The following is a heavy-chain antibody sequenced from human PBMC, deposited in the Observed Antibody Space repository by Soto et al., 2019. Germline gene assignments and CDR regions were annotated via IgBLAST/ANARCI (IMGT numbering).Heavy chain of an antibody. CDR3: ATIVGALYNWFDP. D-gene: IGHD1-26*01. J-gene: IGHJ5*02. CDR1: GYTLTGLS. CDR2: FDPEDGET. Sequence: GASVKVSCKVSGYTLTGLSMHCVLQAPGKGLEWMGGFDPEDGETIYAQKFQGRVTMTEDTSTDTAYMELSSLRSEDTAVYYCATIVGALYNWFDPWGQGTLVTVSS. V-gene: IGHV1-24*01.